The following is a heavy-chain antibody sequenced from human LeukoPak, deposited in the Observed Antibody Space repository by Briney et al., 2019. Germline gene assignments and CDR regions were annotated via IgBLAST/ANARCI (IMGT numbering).Heavy chain of an antibody. D-gene: IGHD1-7*01. Sequence: ASVKVSCKVSGYTLTELSMHWVRQAPGKGLEWMGGINREDGETIYAQKFQGRVTMTKDTSTDTAYMELSSLRSEDTAVYYCATAFSHLELRDYWGQGTLVTVSS. J-gene: IGHJ4*02. V-gene: IGHV1-24*01. CDR2: INREDGET. CDR1: GYTLTELS. CDR3: ATAFSHLELRDY.